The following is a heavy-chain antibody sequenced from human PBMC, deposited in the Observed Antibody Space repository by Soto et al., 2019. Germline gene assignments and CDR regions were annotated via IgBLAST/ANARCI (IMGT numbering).Heavy chain of an antibody. CDR1: GGTFSSYT. D-gene: IGHD6-13*01. J-gene: IGHJ3*02. V-gene: IGHV1-69*02. CDR2: IIPILGIA. CDR3: ARGGSSWYGAAFDI. Sequence: SVKVSCKASGGTFSSYTISWVRQAPGQGLEWMGRIIPILGIANYAQKFQGRVTITADKSTSTAYMELSSLRSEDTAVYYCARGGSSWYGAAFDIWGQGTMVTVSS.